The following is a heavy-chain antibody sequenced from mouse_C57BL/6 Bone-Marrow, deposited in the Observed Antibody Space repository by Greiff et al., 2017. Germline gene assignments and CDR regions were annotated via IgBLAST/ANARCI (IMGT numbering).Heavy chain of an antibody. V-gene: IGHV1-22*01. J-gene: IGHJ3*01. Sequence: VQLQQSGPGLVKPGASVKMSCKASGYTFTDYNMNWVKQSHGKSLEWIGYINPNNGGTSYNHKIKGKATLTVNKSYSTAYIELRRLTSEESAVYYCARGVGPAYWGKGTLVTVSA. CDR2: INPNNGGT. D-gene: IGHD4-1*01. CDR3: ARGVGPAY. CDR1: GYTFTDYN.